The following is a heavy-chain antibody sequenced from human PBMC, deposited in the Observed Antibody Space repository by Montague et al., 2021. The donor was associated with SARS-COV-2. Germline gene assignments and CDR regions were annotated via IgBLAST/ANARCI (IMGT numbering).Heavy chain of an antibody. J-gene: IGHJ5*02. V-gene: IGHV4-28*01. CDR3: AKSADHNYFLDP. D-gene: IGHD5-24*01. Sequence: SETLSLTCAVSGYSISSSNWWGWIRQAPGRGLEWIGYIYHTGSTYYNPSLKSRVTMSVDKSNNLFSLELSSVTAVDTAVYYCAKSADHNYFLDPWGQGTPVTVSS. CDR1: GYSISSSNW. CDR2: IYHTGST.